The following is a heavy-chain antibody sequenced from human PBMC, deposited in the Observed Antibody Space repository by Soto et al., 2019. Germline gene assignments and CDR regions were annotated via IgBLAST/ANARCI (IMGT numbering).Heavy chain of an antibody. V-gene: IGHV3-48*03. Sequence: APGKGLEWVSYISSSGSTIYYADSVKGRFTISRDNAKNSLYLQMNSLRAEDTAVYYCASSPQYLSSGWGQGTLVTVSS. J-gene: IGHJ4*02. D-gene: IGHD6-19*01. CDR2: ISSSGSTI. CDR3: ASSPQYLSSG.